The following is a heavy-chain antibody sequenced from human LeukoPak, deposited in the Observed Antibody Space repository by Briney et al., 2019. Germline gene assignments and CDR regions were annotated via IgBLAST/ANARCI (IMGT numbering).Heavy chain of an antibody. D-gene: IGHD3-22*01. V-gene: IGHV4-4*07. CDR2: IYTSGST. Sequence: SETLSLTCTVSGGSISSYYWSWIRQPAGKGLEWIGRIYTSGSTNYNPSLKSRVTISVDTSKNQFSLKLTSVTAADTAVYYCARYDSSGFYQYYFDYWGLGTLVTVSS. CDR3: ARYDSSGFYQYYFDY. J-gene: IGHJ4*02. CDR1: GGSISSYY.